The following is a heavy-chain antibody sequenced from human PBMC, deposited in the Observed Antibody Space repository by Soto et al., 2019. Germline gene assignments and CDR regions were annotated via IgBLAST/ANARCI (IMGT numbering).Heavy chain of an antibody. CDR2: INHSGST. CDR3: ASGVGSDYGDYGQGLDY. J-gene: IGHJ4*02. D-gene: IGHD4-17*01. Sequence: SDTLSLTCAVYGGSFSGYYWSWIRQPPGKGLEWIGEINHSGSTNYNPSLKSRVTISVDTSKNQFSLKLSSVTAADTAVYYCASGVGSDYGDYGQGLDYWGQGTLVTVS. CDR1: GGSFSGYY. V-gene: IGHV4-34*01.